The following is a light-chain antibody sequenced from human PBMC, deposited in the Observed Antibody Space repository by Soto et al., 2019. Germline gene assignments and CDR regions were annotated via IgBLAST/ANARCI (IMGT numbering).Light chain of an antibody. Sequence: DIQMTQSPSSLSASVGDRVTITCRASQSISSCLNWYQQKPGKAPKLLIYAASSLQSVVPSRFSGSGSGTDFTITISSLQPEDFATYYCQQSYSTPPTFGGGTKVEIK. CDR2: AAS. V-gene: IGKV1-39*01. CDR3: QQSYSTPPT. CDR1: QSISSC. J-gene: IGKJ4*01.